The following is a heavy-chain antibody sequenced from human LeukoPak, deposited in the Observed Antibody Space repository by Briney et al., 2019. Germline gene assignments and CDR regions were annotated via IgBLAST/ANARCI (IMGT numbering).Heavy chain of an antibody. V-gene: IGHV3-11*04. J-gene: IGHJ6*03. CDR2: ISNSGNTI. Sequence: GGSLRLSCAASGFTFSDSYMTWIRQAPGKGLEWVSYISNSGNTIYYADSVKGRFTISRDNSKNTLYLQMNSLRAEDTAVYYCAKDKMVRGVYMDVWGKGTTVTISS. CDR3: AKDKMVRGVYMDV. D-gene: IGHD3-10*01. CDR1: GFTFSDSY.